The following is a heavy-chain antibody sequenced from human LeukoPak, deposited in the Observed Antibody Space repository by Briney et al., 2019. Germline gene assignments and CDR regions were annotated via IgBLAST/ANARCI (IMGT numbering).Heavy chain of an antibody. J-gene: IGHJ2*01. V-gene: IGHV3-30*18. CDR2: ISDDGSNT. CDR1: GXTLSNFG. CDR3: AKDADTATIIYWYFDL. Sequence: GGSLRLSCTASGXTLSNFGMHWVRQAPGKGLESVAVISDDGSNTFYADSVKGRFTISRDNSKNTLYLQLNSLRPEDTAVYYCAKDADTATIIYWYFDLWGRGTLVTVSS. D-gene: IGHD5-18*01.